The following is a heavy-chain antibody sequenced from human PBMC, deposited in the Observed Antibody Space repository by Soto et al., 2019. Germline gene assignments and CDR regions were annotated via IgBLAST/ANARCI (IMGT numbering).Heavy chain of an antibody. CDR3: ARRYYYASSGYQVYYYYGMDV. D-gene: IGHD3-22*01. V-gene: IGHV1-18*04. CDR2: TSAYNGNT. J-gene: IGHJ6*02. CDR1: GYTFTSYG. Sequence: GASVKVSCKASGYTFTSYGISWVRQAPGQGLEWMGWTSAYNGNTNYAQKLQGRVTMTTDTSTSTAYMELRSLRSDDTAVYYCARRYYYASSGYQVYYYYGMDVWGQGTTVTV.